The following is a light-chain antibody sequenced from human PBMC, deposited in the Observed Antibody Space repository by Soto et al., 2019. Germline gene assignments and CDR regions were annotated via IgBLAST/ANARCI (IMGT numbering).Light chain of an antibody. CDR2: GAS. V-gene: IGKV3-20*01. CDR1: QSVSSSY. CDR3: QQYGSSPWT. J-gene: IGKJ1*01. Sequence: EIVLTQSPGTLSLSPGKRATLSCRASQSVSSSYLAWYQQKPGQAPRLLIYGASSRATGIPDRFSGSGSGTDFTLTISRLVPEDFAVYYCQQYGSSPWTFGQGTKV.